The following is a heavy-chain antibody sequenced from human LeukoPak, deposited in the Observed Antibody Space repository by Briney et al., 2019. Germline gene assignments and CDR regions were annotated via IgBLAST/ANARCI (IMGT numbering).Heavy chain of an antibody. CDR2: ISSSSYI. J-gene: IGHJ6*02. V-gene: IGHV3-21*01. CDR3: ARDRYDIVVVPAARGPYGMDV. CDR1: GFTFSSYS. Sequence: PGGSLRLSCAASGFTFSSYSMNWVRQAPGKGLEWVSSISSSSYIYYADSVKGRFTISRDNAKNSLYLQMNSLRAEDTAVYYCARDRYDIVVVPAARGPYGMDVWGQGTTVTVSS. D-gene: IGHD2-2*01.